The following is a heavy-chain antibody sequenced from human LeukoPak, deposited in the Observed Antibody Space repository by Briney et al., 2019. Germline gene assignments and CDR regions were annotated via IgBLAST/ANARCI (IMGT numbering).Heavy chain of an antibody. D-gene: IGHD2-2*02. CDR3: ACRTRGYCSSTCCYTPRDV. Sequence: GGSLRLSCAASGFTVSSNYMSWVRQAPGKGLEWVSVIYSGGSTYYADSVKGRFTISRDNSKNTLYLQMNSLRAEDTAVYYCACRTRGYCSSTCCYTPRDVWGKGTTVTISS. CDR1: GFTVSSNY. CDR2: IYSGGST. J-gene: IGHJ6*04. V-gene: IGHV3-53*01.